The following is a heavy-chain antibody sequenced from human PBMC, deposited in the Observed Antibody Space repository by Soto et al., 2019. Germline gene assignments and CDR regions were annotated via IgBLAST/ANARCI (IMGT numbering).Heavy chain of an antibody. D-gene: IGHD2-8*01. CDR1: GDSITTNGDS. CDR2: VYWTGST. J-gene: IGHJ4*02. CDR3: ARSHYTYGLRIGY. Sequence: SETLSLSCSVSGDSITTNGDSWGWIRQPPGKGLQWIGNVYWTGSTFSHPSLTSRVFISVDTSKNEFSLRLTSATAADTAVYYCARSHYTYGLRIGYWGPGTLGTVSS. V-gene: IGHV4-39*01.